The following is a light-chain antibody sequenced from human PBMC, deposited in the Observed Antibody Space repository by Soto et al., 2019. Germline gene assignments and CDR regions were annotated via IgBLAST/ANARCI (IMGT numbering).Light chain of an antibody. CDR1: QSVSSSY. CDR2: GAS. J-gene: IGKJ3*01. CDR3: QQYGSSSLT. V-gene: IGKV3-20*01. Sequence: EIVLTQSPGTLSLSPGERVTLSCRASQSVSSSYLAWYQQKPGQAPRLLIYGASSRATGIPDGFSGSGSGTDFTLTISRLEPEDFAAYYCQQYGSSSLTFGPGTKWISN.